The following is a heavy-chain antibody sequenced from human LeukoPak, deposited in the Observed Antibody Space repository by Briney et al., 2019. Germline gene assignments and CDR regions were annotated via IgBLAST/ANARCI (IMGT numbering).Heavy chain of an antibody. Sequence: PSQTLSLTCTVSGCSISIDDYYWIWIRPTPGKGLEWIGYIYYSRSTNYNPSLKSRVTMSVDTSKNQFALKLNSVTAADTAVYYCARSPYYASGSYTNWFDPWGQGTLVTVSS. D-gene: IGHD3-10*01. CDR2: IYYSRST. CDR1: GCSISIDDYY. J-gene: IGHJ5*02. V-gene: IGHV4-30-4*01. CDR3: ARSPYYASGSYTNWFDP.